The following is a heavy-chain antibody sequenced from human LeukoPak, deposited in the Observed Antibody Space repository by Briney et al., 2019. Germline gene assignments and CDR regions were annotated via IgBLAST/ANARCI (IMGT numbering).Heavy chain of an antibody. CDR2: IKEDGSAK. D-gene: IGHD5-24*01. CDR3: ARDRAYNRFDY. CDR1: GLTFGDAW. J-gene: IGHJ4*02. V-gene: IGHV3-7*01. Sequence: GGSHRLSCAASGLTFGDAWMSWVRQAPGKGLEWVANIKEDGSAKNYVGSVRGRFTVSRDNAKKSVYLEMNSLRAEDTAVYYCARDRAYNRFDYWGQGTLVTVSS.